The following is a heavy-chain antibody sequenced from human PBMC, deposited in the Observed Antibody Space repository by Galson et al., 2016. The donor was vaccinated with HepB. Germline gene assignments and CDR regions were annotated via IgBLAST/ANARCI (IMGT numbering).Heavy chain of an antibody. V-gene: IGHV3-23*01. D-gene: IGHD3-10*01. J-gene: IGHJ4*02. CDR1: GFTFSSYA. Sequence: SLRLSCAASGFTFSSYAMGWLRRAPGKGPECVATISTAGGYAYYADSVKGRLTISRDNSKNTLYLQINSLRAEDTAIYYCAKRSPYYFDYWGQGTLVTVSS. CDR3: AKRSPYYFDY. CDR2: ISTAGGYA.